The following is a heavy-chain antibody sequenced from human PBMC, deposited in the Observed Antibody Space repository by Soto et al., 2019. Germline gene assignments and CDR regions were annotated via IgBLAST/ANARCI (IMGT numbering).Heavy chain of an antibody. J-gene: IGHJ3*02. Sequence: ESGGGLVQPGGSLRLSCAASGFTFGTYWMTWVRQAPGKGLEWVAHIKPDGSEKKYVDSVKGRFTISRDNAKNSLNLQVISLRAEDTGVYYCARDRGYKAFDMWGQGTMVTVSS. D-gene: IGHD5-12*01. V-gene: IGHV3-7*01. CDR1: GFTFGTYW. CDR3: ARDRGYKAFDM. CDR2: IKPDGSEK.